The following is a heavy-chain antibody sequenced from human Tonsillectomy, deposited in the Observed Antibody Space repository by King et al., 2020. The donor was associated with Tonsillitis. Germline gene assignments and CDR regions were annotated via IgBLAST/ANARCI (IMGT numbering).Heavy chain of an antibody. D-gene: IGHD2-2*01. J-gene: IGHJ6*02. CDR1: GYTFTSYD. V-gene: IGHV1-8*01. CDR2: MNPNSGNT. CDR3: ARVSLTYCSGTSCYAYYYYGMDV. Sequence: QLVQSGAEVKKPGASVKVSCKASGYTFTSYDVNWVRQATGQGLEWMGWMNPNSGNTGDAQKFQGRVTMTRNTSISTAYMELSSLRSEDAAVYYCARVSLTYCSGTSCYAYYYYGMDVWGQGTTVTVSS.